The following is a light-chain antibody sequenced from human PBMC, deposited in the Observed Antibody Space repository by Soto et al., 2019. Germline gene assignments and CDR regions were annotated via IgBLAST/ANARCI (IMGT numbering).Light chain of an antibody. CDR1: QTVSTY. CDR2: AAS. CDR3: QQYNTYWT. V-gene: IGKV1-39*01. J-gene: IGKJ1*01. Sequence: DILMTPSPSSLSASIGDRVTISCRTSQTVSTYLNWYQHKPGRGPTLLIYAASSLQSGVPSRFSGSGSGTDFTLFISSLQPDDFATYYCQQYNTYWTFGQGTKVDIK.